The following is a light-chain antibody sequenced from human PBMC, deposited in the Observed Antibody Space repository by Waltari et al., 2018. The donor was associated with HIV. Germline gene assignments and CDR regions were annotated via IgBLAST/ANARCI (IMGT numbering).Light chain of an antibody. Sequence: EIVLTQSPATLSFSPGERATLSCRASQSVNRYLAWFQQKPGQAPRLLIYEASNRATGIPARFSGSGSGTDFTLTIASLEPEDFAIYYCQQRSNWPLTFGGGTKVEIK. CDR1: QSVNRY. CDR3: QQRSNWPLT. J-gene: IGKJ4*01. CDR2: EAS. V-gene: IGKV3-11*01.